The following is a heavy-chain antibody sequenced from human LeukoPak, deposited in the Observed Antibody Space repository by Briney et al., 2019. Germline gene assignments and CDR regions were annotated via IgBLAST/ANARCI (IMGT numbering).Heavy chain of an antibody. CDR2: IWYDGSNK. J-gene: IGHJ5*02. D-gene: IGHD6-13*01. Sequence: PGGSLRLSCAASGFTFSSYGMHWVRQAPGKGLEWVAVIWYDGSNKYYADSVKGRFTISRDNSKNTLYLQMNSLRAEDTAVYYCTRDRSRGAAAGTLDPWGQGTLVTVSS. V-gene: IGHV3-33*01. CDR1: GFTFSSYG. CDR3: TRDRSRGAAAGTLDP.